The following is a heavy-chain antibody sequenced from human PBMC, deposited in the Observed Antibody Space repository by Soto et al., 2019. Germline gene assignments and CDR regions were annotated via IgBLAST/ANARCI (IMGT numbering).Heavy chain of an antibody. CDR3: ARQRPTDGRWEFANYYGMDV. J-gene: IGHJ6*02. CDR2: ISLYSDGT. CDR1: GYTFSNYG. V-gene: IGHV1-18*01. D-gene: IGHD1-26*01. Sequence: ASVKVSCKTSGYTFSNYGITWVRQAPGQPLEWLGWISLYSDGTNYAQKFQGRVSMTTDTSTTTAYMELRSLRSDDTAVYYCARQRPTDGRWEFANYYGMDVWGQGTPVTV.